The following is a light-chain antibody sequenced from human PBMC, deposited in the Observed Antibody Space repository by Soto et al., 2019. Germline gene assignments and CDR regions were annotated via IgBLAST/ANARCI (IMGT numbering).Light chain of an antibody. CDR1: QAISTW. V-gene: IGKV1-12*01. CDR2: GAS. Sequence: DIQLTQSPSSVSASVGDSVTLTCRASQAISTWLAWYQQRPGKAPQLLIFGASSLQSGVASRFSGRGSGTDVTLTISGLQPEDFATYYCQQTNSFPYTFGQGAKLDI. CDR3: QQTNSFPYT. J-gene: IGKJ2*01.